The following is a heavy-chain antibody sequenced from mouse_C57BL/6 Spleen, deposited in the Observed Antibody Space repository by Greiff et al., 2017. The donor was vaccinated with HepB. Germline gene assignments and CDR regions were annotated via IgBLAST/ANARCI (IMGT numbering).Heavy chain of an antibody. J-gene: IGHJ2*01. V-gene: IGHV1-26*01. CDR2: INPNNGGT. CDR1: GYTFTDYY. CDR3: AREQEGTEYFDY. Sequence: EVKLQQSGPELVKPGASVKISCKASGYTFTDYYMNWVKQSHGKSLEWIGDINPNNGGTSYNQKFKGKATLTVDKSSSTAYMELRSLTSEDSAVYYSAREQEGTEYFDYWGQGTTLTVSS. D-gene: IGHD3-3*01.